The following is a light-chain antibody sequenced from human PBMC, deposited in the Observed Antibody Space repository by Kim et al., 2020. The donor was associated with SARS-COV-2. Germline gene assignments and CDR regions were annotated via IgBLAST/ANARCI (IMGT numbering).Light chain of an antibody. J-gene: IGKJ1*01. CDR3: EQYENLPWT. CDR1: QSVSSMY. CDR2: GAS. Sequence: IVLTQSPGTLSLSPGERATLSCRASQSVSSMYLAWYQQKPGQAPRLLSYGASNRATGIPDRFSGSGSGTGFTLNISRLEPEDCAVYYCEQYENLPWTFGQGTKVDIK. V-gene: IGKV3-20*01.